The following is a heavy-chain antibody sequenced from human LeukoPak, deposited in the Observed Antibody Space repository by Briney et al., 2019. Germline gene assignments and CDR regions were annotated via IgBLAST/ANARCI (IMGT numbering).Heavy chain of an antibody. V-gene: IGHV4-59*01. Sequence: SETLSLTCTVSGGSISGYHWSWIRQPPGKGLEWLGYIYYSGSSNYNPSLKSRVTISVDTSKNQFSLKLSSVTAADTAVCYCARVPRSYYYYYYMDVWGKGTTVTVSS. J-gene: IGHJ6*03. CDR3: ARVPRSYYYYYYMDV. CDR2: IYYSGSS. CDR1: GGSISGYH.